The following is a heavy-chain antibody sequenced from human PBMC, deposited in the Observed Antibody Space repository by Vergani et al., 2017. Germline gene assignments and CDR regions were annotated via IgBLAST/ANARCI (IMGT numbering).Heavy chain of an antibody. Sequence: QVQLQESGPGLVKPSETLSLTCTVSGGSISSYYWSWIRQPPGKGLEWIGYIYYSGSTYYNPSLKSRVTISVDTSKNQFSLKLSSVTAADTAVYYCARERGDIVVVPAARSEAYYGMDVWGQGTTVTVSS. CDR1: GGSISSYY. J-gene: IGHJ6*02. CDR2: IYYSGST. D-gene: IGHD2-2*01. V-gene: IGHV4-59*12. CDR3: ARERGDIVVVPAARSEAYYGMDV.